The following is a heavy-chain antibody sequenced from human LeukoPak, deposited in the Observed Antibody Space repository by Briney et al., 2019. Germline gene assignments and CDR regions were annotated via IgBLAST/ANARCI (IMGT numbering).Heavy chain of an antibody. CDR3: ARGLRSTYSYYFDY. CDR1: GGSFSGFY. D-gene: IGHD6-13*01. CDR2: INPSGST. Sequence: SETLSLTCTVYGGSFSGFYWSWIRQPPGKGLEWIGEINPSGSTDYNPSLKSRVTTSVDTSKNQFSLKLSSVTAADTAVYYCARGLRSTYSYYFDYWGQGTLVTVSS. V-gene: IGHV4-34*01. J-gene: IGHJ4*02.